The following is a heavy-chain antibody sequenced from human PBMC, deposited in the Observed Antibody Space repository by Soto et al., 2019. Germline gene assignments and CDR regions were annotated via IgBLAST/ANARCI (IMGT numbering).Heavy chain of an antibody. V-gene: IGHV4-59*08. CDR2: IYYSGST. J-gene: IGHJ6*02. Sequence: SETLSLTCTVSGGSISSYYWSWIRQPPGKGLEWIGYIYYSGSTNYNPSLKSRVTISVDTSKNQFSLKLSSVTAADTAVYYCARRLMVGEVITQGMDVRGQGTTVTSP. CDR3: ARRLMVGEVITQGMDV. D-gene: IGHD3-10*01. CDR1: GGSISSYY.